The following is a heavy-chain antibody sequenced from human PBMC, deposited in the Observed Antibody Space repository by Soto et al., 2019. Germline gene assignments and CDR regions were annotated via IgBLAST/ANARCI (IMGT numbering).Heavy chain of an antibody. CDR1: GFTFSSYW. J-gene: IGHJ3*02. CDR2: IKQDGSEE. D-gene: IGHD6-6*01. CDR3: ARDGGIAARIGAFYI. V-gene: IGHV3-7*01. Sequence: EVQLVESGGGLVQPGGSLRLSCAASGFTFSSYWMSWVRQAPGKGLEWVANIKQDGSEEYYVDSVKGRFTISRDNAKNSLYLQMNSLRAEDTAVYYCARDGGIAARIGAFYIWGQGTMVTVSS.